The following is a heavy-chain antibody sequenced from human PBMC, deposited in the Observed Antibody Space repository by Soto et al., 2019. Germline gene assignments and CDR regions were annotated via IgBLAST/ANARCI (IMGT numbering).Heavy chain of an antibody. Sequence: PGGSLRLSCAASGFTFSSYGMHWVRQAPGKGLEWVAVISYDGSNKYYADSVKGRFTISRDNSKNTLYLQMNSLRAEDTAVYFCARGPRGLYHHDYWGQGALVTVSS. V-gene: IGHV3-30*03. J-gene: IGHJ4*02. CDR1: GFTFSSYG. CDR2: ISYDGSNK. D-gene: IGHD2-2*01. CDR3: ARGPRGLYHHDY.